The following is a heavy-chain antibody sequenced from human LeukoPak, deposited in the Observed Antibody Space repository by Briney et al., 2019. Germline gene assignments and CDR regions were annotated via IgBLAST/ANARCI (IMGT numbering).Heavy chain of an antibody. V-gene: IGHV1-24*01. CDR2: FDPEDGET. CDR1: GYTLTELS. CDR3: ATDSPYYYGSGSSGAFDI. Sequence: GASVKVSCKVSGYTLTELSMHWVRQAPGKGLEWMGGFDPEDGETIYAQKFQGRVTMTEDTSTDTAYTELSSLRSEDTAVYYCATDSPYYYGSGSSGAFDIWGQGTMVTVSS. J-gene: IGHJ3*02. D-gene: IGHD3-10*01.